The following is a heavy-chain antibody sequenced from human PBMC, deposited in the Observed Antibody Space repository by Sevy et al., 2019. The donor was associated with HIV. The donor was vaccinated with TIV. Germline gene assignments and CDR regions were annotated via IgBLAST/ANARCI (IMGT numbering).Heavy chain of an antibody. J-gene: IGHJ3*02. CDR2: ISYDGGNK. D-gene: IGHD1-26*01. CDR3: AKPGKFSGSYLDAFDI. V-gene: IGHV3-30*18. Sequence: GGSLRLSCAASGFTFSKYGMHWVRQAPGKGLEWVAVISYDGGNKYYADSLKGRFTISKDNFKNTLDLQMNSLRAEDTAIYYCAKPGKFSGSYLDAFDIWGQGTMVTVSS. CDR1: GFTFSKYG.